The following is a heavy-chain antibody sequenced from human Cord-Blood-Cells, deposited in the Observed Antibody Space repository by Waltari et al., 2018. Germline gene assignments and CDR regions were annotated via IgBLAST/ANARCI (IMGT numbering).Heavy chain of an antibody. Sequence: EVQLVESGGGLVQPGGSLRLSCAASGFTFSDHYMDCVRQAPGKGLEWVGRTRNKANSYTTEYAASVKGRFTISRDDSKNSLYLQMNSLKTEDTAVYYCARAGYSSSWYLGGYWGQGTLVTVSS. D-gene: IGHD6-13*01. J-gene: IGHJ4*02. CDR1: GFTFSDHY. CDR3: ARAGYSSSWYLGGY. CDR2: TRNKANSYTT. V-gene: IGHV3-72*01.